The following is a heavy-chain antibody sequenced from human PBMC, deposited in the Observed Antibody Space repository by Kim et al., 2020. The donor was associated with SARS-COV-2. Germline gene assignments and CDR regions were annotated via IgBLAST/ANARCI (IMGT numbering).Heavy chain of an antibody. CDR1: GFTFSSYA. CDR2: ISGSGGST. J-gene: IGHJ4*02. CDR3: AKVPHYYSSGYRDY. Sequence: GGSLRLSCAASGFTFSSYAMSWVRQAPGKGLEWVSAISGSGGSTYYADTVKGRFTISRDNSKNTLYLQMNSLRAEDTAVYYCAKVPHYYSSGYRDYWGQGTLVTVSS. D-gene: IGHD3-22*01. V-gene: IGHV3-23*01.